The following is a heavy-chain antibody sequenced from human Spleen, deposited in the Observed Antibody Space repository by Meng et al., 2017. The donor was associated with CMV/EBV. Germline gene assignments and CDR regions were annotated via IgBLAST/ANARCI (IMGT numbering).Heavy chain of an antibody. D-gene: IGHD1-1*01. CDR1: GFTFSNYW. J-gene: IGHJ4*02. Sequence: GHVVESGGGLIQPGGSLRLSCEDSGFTFSNYWMHWVRQVPGEGLVWASRINEDGRITSYADSVKGRFTISRDNAKNSLYLQMNSLRAEDTAVYYCARGRTTSDYWGQGTLVTVSS. V-gene: IGHV3-74*01. CDR3: ARGRTTSDY. CDR2: INEDGRIT.